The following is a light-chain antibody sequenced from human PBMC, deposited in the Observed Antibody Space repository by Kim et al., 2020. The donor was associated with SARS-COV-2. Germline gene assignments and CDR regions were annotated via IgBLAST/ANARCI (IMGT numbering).Light chain of an antibody. CDR2: RAS. J-gene: IGKJ2*01. V-gene: IGKV1-5*03. Sequence: RSASVGDRVTITCRASQSVSTWLAWYQQKPGKAPKLLVYRASNLESGVPSRFSGSGSGTEFTLTIRNLQPDDSATYHCQQYYTYTFGQGTKVDIK. CDR3: QQYYTYT. CDR1: QSVSTW.